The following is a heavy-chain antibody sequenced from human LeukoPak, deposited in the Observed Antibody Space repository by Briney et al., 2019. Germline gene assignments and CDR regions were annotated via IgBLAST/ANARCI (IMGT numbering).Heavy chain of an antibody. D-gene: IGHD1-1*01. J-gene: IGHJ4*02. CDR3: TTYGTWIDY. V-gene: IGHV3-49*03. Sequence: GGSLRLSCSTFGLASGDYPITWLRQAPGKGLEWVGFIRSKAYGGTPDYAASIQGRFTISRDDSKNIAYLQMSSLNTEDTAIYYCTTYGTWIDYWGQGTLVTVSS. CDR1: GLASGDYP. CDR2: IRSKAYGGTP.